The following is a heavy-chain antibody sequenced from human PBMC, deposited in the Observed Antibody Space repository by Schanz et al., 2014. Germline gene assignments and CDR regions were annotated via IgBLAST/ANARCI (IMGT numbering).Heavy chain of an antibody. CDR1: GYTFSSFF. Sequence: QVYLVQSGPEVAEPGASLKVSCKTSGYTFSSFFITWVRQAPGQGLEWMGWINPNSGGTNYPQRFQGRVTTTRDTSSRTVYMQLSRLTSDDTAVYFCARERGRGYCSRTSCSKDYGMDVWGQGTTVTVSS. CDR3: ARERGRGYCSRTSCSKDYGMDV. V-gene: IGHV1-2*02. D-gene: IGHD2-2*01. J-gene: IGHJ6*02. CDR2: INPNSGGT.